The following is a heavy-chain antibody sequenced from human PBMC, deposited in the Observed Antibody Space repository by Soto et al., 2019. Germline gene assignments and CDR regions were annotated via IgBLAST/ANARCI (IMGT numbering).Heavy chain of an antibody. CDR3: ARYYSGRSFDF. J-gene: IGHJ4*02. CDR2: IDWHNDK. V-gene: IGHV2-70*13. CDR1: GFPLSTNSMC. D-gene: IGHD3-10*01. Sequence: SGPTLVNPTQTLTLTCTFSGFPLSTNSMCVSWIRQPPGKALEWLALIDWHNDKHYTTSLKTRLTISKDTSKNQVVLTMTNMDPVDTATYYCARYYSGRSFDFWGPGTQVTVS.